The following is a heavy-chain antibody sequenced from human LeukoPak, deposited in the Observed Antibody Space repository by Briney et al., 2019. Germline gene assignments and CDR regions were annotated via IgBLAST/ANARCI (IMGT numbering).Heavy chain of an antibody. D-gene: IGHD3-3*01. CDR2: ISTTGETT. V-gene: IGHV3-64*01. J-gene: IGHJ4*02. CDR3: ARARNFWSGYPVFFDS. Sequence: GGSLRLSCAASGFIFNSYAMTWVRQSPGKGLQYVSAISTTGETTYYANPLQDRFTVSRDNSKNTLYRQMGSLRPEDTAVYFCARARNFWSGYPVFFDSWGRGILVTVSS. CDR1: GFIFNSYA.